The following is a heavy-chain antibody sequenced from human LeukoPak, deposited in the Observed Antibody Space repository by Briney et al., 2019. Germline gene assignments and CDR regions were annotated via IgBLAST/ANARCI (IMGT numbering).Heavy chain of an antibody. CDR2: IKQDGSEK. V-gene: IGHV3-7*03. CDR3: ARGKPGSSTSFGY. D-gene: IGHD2-2*01. J-gene: IGHJ4*02. Sequence: GGSLRLSCAASGFTFSSYWMSWVRQAPGKGLEWVANIKQDGSEKYYVDSVKGRFTISRDNAKKSLYLQMNSLRAEDTAVYYCARGKPGSSTSFGYWGQGTLVTVSS. CDR1: GFTFSSYW.